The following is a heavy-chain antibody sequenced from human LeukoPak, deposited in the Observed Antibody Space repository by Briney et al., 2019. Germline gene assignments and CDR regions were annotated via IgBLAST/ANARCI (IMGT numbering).Heavy chain of an antibody. CDR2: VIPIFGTA. D-gene: IGHD6-13*01. CDR1: GGTFSSYA. CDR3: ARGPDIAAAGTYVDV. V-gene: IGHV1-69*05. Sequence: SVKVSCKASGGTFSSYAISWVRQAPGQGLEWMGGVIPIFGTANYAQKFQGRVTITTDESTSTAYMELSSLRSEDTAVYYCARGPDIAAAGTYVDVWGKGTTVTVSS. J-gene: IGHJ6*03.